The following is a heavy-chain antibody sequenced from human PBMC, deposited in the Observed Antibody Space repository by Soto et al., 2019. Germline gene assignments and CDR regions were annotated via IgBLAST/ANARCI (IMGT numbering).Heavy chain of an antibody. D-gene: IGHD6-13*01. V-gene: IGHV6-1*01. CDR3: ARVVWVRSQFYREAAGIRDY. Sequence: PSQTLSLTCAISGDSVSSNSAAWNWIRQSPSRGLEWLGRTYYRSKWYNDYAVSVKSRITINPDTSKNQFSLQLNSVTPEDTAVYYCARVVWVRSQFYREAAGIRDYWGQGTLVTVSS. CDR1: GDSVSSNSAA. J-gene: IGHJ4*02. CDR2: TYYRSKWYN.